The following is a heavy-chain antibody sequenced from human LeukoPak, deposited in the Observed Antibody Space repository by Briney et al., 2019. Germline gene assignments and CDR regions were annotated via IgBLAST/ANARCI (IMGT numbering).Heavy chain of an antibody. CDR2: FDPEDGET. D-gene: IGHD3-10*01. J-gene: IGHJ4*02. Sequence: ASVKVSCKVSGYTLTELSMHWVRQAPGKGLEWMGGFDPEDGETIYAQKFQGRVTMTADTSTDTAYMELSSLRSEDTAVYYCATCNPYYYGSRNLKELDYWGQGTLVTVSS. CDR1: GYTLTELS. V-gene: IGHV1-24*01. CDR3: ATCNPYYYGSRNLKELDY.